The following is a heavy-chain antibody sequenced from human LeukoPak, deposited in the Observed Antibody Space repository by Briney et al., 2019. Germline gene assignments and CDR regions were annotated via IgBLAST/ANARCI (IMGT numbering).Heavy chain of an antibody. CDR2: ISSISSII. Sequence: PGGSLRLSCAASGFPFSTYSMSWVRQAPGKGLEWVSYISSISSIIYYADSVKGRFTISRDNARISLYLQMNSLRAEDTAVYYCARSRPGTEAGQPNFDYWGQGTLVTVSS. V-gene: IGHV3-48*01. D-gene: IGHD6-13*01. CDR3: ARSRPGTEAGQPNFDY. J-gene: IGHJ4*02. CDR1: GFPFSTYS.